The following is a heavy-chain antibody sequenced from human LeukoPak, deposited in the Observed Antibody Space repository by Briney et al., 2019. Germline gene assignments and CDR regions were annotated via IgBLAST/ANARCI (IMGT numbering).Heavy chain of an antibody. CDR2: IYYTGKN. V-gene: IGHV4-59*08. J-gene: IGHJ4*02. CDR1: GGSINSHY. D-gene: IGHD6-19*01. Sequence: PSETLSLTCAVSGGSINSHYWGWIRQPPGKGLQWIGDIYYTGKNNYNPSLKSRVTISLDTSKDHLSLNLTSVLAADTAIYYCVRRDTGWNYFGYWGQGILVTVSS. CDR3: VRRDTGWNYFGY.